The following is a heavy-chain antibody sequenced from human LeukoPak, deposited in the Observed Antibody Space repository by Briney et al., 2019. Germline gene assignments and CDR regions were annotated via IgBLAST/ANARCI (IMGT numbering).Heavy chain of an antibody. D-gene: IGHD5-18*01. CDR1: GYTFTSYY. V-gene: IGHV1-46*01. J-gene: IGHJ4*02. CDR2: INPSGGST. Sequence: ASVKVSCKASGYTFTSYYMHWVRQAPGQGLEWMGIINPSGGSTSYAQKFQGRVTMTEDTSTDTAYMELSSLRSEDTAVYYCATDGWSYSYDLWGQGTLVTVSS. CDR3: ATDGWSYSYDL.